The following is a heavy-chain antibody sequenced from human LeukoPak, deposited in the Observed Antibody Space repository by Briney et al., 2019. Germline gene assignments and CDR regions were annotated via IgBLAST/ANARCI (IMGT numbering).Heavy chain of an antibody. CDR3: ARGYSSSRLVGY. Sequence: PGGSLRLSCAASGFTFSSYWMHWVRQAPGKGLVWVSRINSDGSSTSYADSVKGRFTISRDYAKNTLYLQMNSLRAEDTAVYYCARGYSSSRLVGYWGQGTLVTVSS. V-gene: IGHV3-74*01. J-gene: IGHJ4*02. CDR1: GFTFSSYW. CDR2: INSDGSST. D-gene: IGHD6-6*01.